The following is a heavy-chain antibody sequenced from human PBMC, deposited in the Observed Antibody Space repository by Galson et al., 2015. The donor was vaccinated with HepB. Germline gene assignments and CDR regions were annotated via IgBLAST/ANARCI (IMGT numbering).Heavy chain of an antibody. J-gene: IGHJ4*02. CDR2: ISSSSSYT. V-gene: IGHV3-11*06. D-gene: IGHD5-12*01. CDR1: GFTFSDYY. CDR3: ARGYSGYAMLRPFDY. Sequence: SLRLSCAASGFTFSDYYMSWIRQAPGKGLEWVSYISSSSSYTNYADSVKGRFTISRDNAKNSLYLQMNSLRAEDTAVYYCARGYSGYAMLRPFDYWGQGTLVTVSS.